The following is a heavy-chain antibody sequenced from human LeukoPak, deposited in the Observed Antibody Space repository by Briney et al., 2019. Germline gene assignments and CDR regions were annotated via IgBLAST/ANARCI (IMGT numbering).Heavy chain of an antibody. CDR1: VYTFTGYY. V-gene: IGHV1-2*06. Sequence: AASVKVSCKASVYTFTGYYMHWVRQAPGQGLEWMGRINPNSGGTNYAQKFQGRVTMTRDTSISTAYMELSRLRSDDTAVYYCARQFSRYYYGSSGDYWGQGTLVTVSS. CDR2: INPNSGGT. J-gene: IGHJ4*02. CDR3: ARQFSRYYYGSSGDY. D-gene: IGHD3-22*01.